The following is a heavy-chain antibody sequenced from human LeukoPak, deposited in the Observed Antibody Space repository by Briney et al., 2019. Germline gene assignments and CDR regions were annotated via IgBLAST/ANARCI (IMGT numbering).Heavy chain of an antibody. V-gene: IGHV3-53*01. Sequence: GGSLRLSCAASGFSVISNYISWVRQAPGKGLEWVSVIYSDGSTKYAYSVKARFTISRDNSKNTVYLQMNSLRVEDTAVYYCARATLDNWGQGTLVTVSS. CDR3: ARATLDN. CDR2: IYSDGST. J-gene: IGHJ4*02. CDR1: GFSVISNY.